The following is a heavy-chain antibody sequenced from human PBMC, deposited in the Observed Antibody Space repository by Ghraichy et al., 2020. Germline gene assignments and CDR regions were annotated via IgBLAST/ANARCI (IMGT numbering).Heavy chain of an antibody. D-gene: IGHD3-3*01. Sequence: ETLSLTCTVSGGSISSYYWSWIRQPPGKGLEWIGYIYYSGSTNYNPSLKSRVTISVDTSKNQFSLKLSSVTAADTAVYYCARWSDNKGYFDYWGQGTLVTVSS. CDR3: ARWSDNKGYFDY. V-gene: IGHV4-59*08. CDR1: GGSISSYY. J-gene: IGHJ4*02. CDR2: IYYSGST.